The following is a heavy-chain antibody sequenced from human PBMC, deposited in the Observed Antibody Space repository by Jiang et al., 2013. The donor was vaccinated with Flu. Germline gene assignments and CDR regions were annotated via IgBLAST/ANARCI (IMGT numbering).Heavy chain of an antibody. CDR3: ARLIAARISYYYYYMDV. J-gene: IGHJ6*03. D-gene: IGHD6-6*01. V-gene: IGHV3-48*03. CDR1: GFTFSSYE. CDR2: ISSSGSTI. Sequence: GLVQPGGSLRLSCAASGFTFSSYEMNWVRQAPGKGLEWVSYISSSGSTIYYADSVKGRFTISRDNAKNSLYLQMNSLRAEDTAVYYCARLIAARISYYYYYMDVWGKGTTVTVSS.